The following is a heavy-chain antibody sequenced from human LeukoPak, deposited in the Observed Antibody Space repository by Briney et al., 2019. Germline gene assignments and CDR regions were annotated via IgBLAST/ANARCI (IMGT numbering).Heavy chain of an antibody. J-gene: IGHJ4*02. D-gene: IGHD5-18*01. V-gene: IGHV4-59*02. CDR3: AREGYSYISEGFDY. CDR2: IFYSGGT. Sequence: SETLSLTCTVSGDSVSSYYWSWLRQPPGKGLEWIGYIFYSGGTNYNPSLKSRVTISVDTSKNQFSLKLTSVTAADTAVYYCAREGYSYISEGFDYWGQGTLVTVSS. CDR1: GDSVSSYY.